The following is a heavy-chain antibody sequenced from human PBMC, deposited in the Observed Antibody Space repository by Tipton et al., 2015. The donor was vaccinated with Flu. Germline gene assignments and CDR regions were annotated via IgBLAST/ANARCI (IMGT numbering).Heavy chain of an antibody. D-gene: IGHD3-9*01. V-gene: IGHV1-2*02. CDR1: GYTFTGYY. J-gene: IGHJ4*02. CDR3: ARGIDYDILTGYFGY. CDR2: INPNSGGT. Sequence: QVQLVQSGAEVKKPGASVRVSCKASGYTFTGYYMHWVRQAPGQGLEWMGWINPNSGGTNYAQKFQGRVTMTRDTSISTAYMELSRLRSDDTAVYYCARGIDYDILTGYFGYWGQGTLVTVSS.